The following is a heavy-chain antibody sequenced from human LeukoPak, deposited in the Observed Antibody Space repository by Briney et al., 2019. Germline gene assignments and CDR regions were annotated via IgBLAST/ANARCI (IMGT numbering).Heavy chain of an antibody. V-gene: IGHV5-51*01. CDR2: IYPGDSDT. J-gene: IGHJ4*02. Sequence: GESLKISCKGSGYSFTSYWIGWVRQMPGKGLEWMGIIYPGDSDTRYSPSFQGQVTISADKSISTAYLQWSSLKASDTAMYYCARQTFAYDFWSGSNRFDYWGQGTLVTVSS. CDR3: ARQTFAYDFWSGSNRFDY. CDR1: GYSFTSYW. D-gene: IGHD3-3*01.